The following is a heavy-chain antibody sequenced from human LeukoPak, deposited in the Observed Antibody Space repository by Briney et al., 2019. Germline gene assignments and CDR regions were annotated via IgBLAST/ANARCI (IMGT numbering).Heavy chain of an antibody. CDR1: LYTFTISP. D-gene: IGHD2-21*02. CDR2: MNPNSGNT. V-gene: IGHV1-8*03. Sequence: ASVKVSCKASLYTFTISPISSVRQATGQGLEWMVWMNPNSGNTGYAQKFQGRVTITRNTSIRTAYMELSSLRSEDTAVYYCARELVYCGGDCSHYFDYWGQGTLVTVSS. CDR3: ARELVYCGGDCSHYFDY. J-gene: IGHJ4*02.